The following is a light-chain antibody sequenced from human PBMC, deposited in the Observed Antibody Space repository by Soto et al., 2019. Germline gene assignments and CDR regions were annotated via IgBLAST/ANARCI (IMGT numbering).Light chain of an antibody. CDR2: GAS. V-gene: IGKV3-20*01. CDR3: QHHGSSPPIT. J-gene: IGKJ5*01. Sequence: EIVLTQSPGTLSLSPGERATLSCRASQSVSSNLAWYQQKPGQAPRLLIYGASSRATGIPDRLSGSGSGTDFTLTISRLEPEDFAVYYCQHHGSSPPITFGQGTRLEIK. CDR1: QSVSSN.